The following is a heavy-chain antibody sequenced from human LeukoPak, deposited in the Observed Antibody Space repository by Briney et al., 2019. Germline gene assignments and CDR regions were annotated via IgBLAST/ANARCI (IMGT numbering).Heavy chain of an antibody. J-gene: IGHJ6*02. CDR1: GGTFSSYA. CDR2: IIPIFGTA. CDR3: ARERYCSSTSCYGDYYYYGMDV. D-gene: IGHD2-2*01. V-gene: IGHV1-69*13. Sequence: ASVKVSCKASGGTFSSYAISWVRQAPGQGLEWMGGIIPIFGTANYAQKFQGRVTITADESTSTAYMELSSLRSEDTAVYYCARERYCSSTSCYGDYYYYGMDVWGQGTTVTVSS.